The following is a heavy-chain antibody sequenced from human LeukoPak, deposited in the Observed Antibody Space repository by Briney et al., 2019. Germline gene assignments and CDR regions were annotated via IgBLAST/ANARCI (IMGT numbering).Heavy chain of an antibody. D-gene: IGHD3-10*01. CDR3: ARVGQPITHYYYYYYMDV. CDR1: GGSISSYY. Sequence: PLETLSLTCTVSGGSISSYYWSWMRQPPGKGLEWFGYIYYSGSTNYNPSLKSRVTISVDTSKNQFSLKLSSVTAADTAVYYCARVGQPITHYYYYYYMDVWGKGTTVTVSS. V-gene: IGHV4-59*01. CDR2: IYYSGST. J-gene: IGHJ6*03.